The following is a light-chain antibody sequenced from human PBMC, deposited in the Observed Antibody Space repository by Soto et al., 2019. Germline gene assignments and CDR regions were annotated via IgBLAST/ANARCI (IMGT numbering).Light chain of an antibody. CDR1: SSDVGGYNY. V-gene: IGLV2-8*01. Sequence: LTPPRSTCGSPGQSVTISCTRTSSDVGGYNYVSWYQQHPGKAPKLMIYEVNKRPSGVPDRFSGSKSGNTASLTVSGLQAEDEADYYCSSYAGSNNFVLGTGTKVTVL. CDR3: SSYAGSNNFV. CDR2: EVN. J-gene: IGLJ1*01.